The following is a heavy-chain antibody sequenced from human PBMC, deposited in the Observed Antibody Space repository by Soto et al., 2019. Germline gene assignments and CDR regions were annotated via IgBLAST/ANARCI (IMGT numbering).Heavy chain of an antibody. CDR3: ARQRTTVVTQAYFDH. V-gene: IGHV4-34*01. CDR2: INHRGST. CDR1: GGSFSGYY. D-gene: IGHD4-17*01. Sequence: SETLSLTCAGYGGSFSGYYWSWIRQTPGKGLEWLGEINHRGSTNYNPSLKSRVTMSDDTSKDQFSLTLNSVTAADAAVYYCARQRTTVVTQAYFDHWGQGTLVTVSS. J-gene: IGHJ4*02.